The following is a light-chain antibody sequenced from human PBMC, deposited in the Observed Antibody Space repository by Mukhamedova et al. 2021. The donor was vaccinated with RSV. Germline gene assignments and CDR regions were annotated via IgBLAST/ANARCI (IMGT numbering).Light chain of an antibody. CDR3: QQYEISPWT. V-gene: IGKV3-20*01. CDR2: GAS. CDR1: SVSSSY. Sequence: SVSSSYLAWYQQKPGQAPGLLIYGASSRATGIPDRFSGSGSGTDFTLTISRLEPEDFAVYYCQQYEISPWTFGQGTKGEIK. J-gene: IGKJ1*01.